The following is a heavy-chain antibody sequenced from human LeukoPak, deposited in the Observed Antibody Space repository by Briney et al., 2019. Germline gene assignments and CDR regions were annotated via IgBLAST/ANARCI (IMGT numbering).Heavy chain of an antibody. D-gene: IGHD5/OR15-5a*01. Sequence: PGGSLRLSCAASGFIFSSYAMNWVRQAPGRGLEWVSGIFTDGSETFYADSVKGHFTISRDNSKNTLYLQMDSLRAEDTAVYYCAKNAGCLLRGLDYWGEGILVIVSS. CDR1: GFIFSSYA. CDR3: AKNAGCLLRGLDY. V-gene: IGHV3-23*03. J-gene: IGHJ4*02. CDR2: IFTDGSET.